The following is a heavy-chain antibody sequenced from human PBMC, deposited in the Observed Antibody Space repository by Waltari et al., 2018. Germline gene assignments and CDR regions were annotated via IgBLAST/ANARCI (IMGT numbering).Heavy chain of an antibody. CDR2: IYTSGST. D-gene: IGHD3-22*01. V-gene: IGHV4-4*07. CDR1: GGSISSYY. Sequence: QVQLQESGPGLVKPSETLSLTCTVSGGSISSYYWSWIRQPAGKGLEWIGRIYTSGSTNYNPSLKSRVTMSVDTSKNQFSLKLSSVTAAYTAVYYCARLRSEGYYDSSGQYYFDYWGQGTLVTVSS. CDR3: ARLRSEGYYDSSGQYYFDY. J-gene: IGHJ4*02.